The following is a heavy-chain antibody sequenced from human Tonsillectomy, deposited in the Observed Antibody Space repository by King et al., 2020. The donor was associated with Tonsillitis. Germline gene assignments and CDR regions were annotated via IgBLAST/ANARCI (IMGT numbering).Heavy chain of an antibody. D-gene: IGHD3-22*01. CDR1: GASVSSYNAA. J-gene: IGHJ6*03. CDR3: SRRYLYNDMRRCDYYHMDV. CDR2: TYPRSKSQN. V-gene: IGHV6-1*01. Sequence: VQLQESGPGLVKPSQTLSVTCVISGASVSSYNAAWNWIRQSPPRCLEWLVRTYPRSKSQNDYAVSLKGRIPINADTAKNQFSLQVNYVIAEDTAVYHCSRRYLYNDMRRCDYYHMDVWGKGTTVTDSS.